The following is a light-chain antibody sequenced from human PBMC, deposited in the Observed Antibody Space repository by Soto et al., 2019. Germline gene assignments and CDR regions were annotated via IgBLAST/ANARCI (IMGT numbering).Light chain of an antibody. CDR3: QQYGSSPWT. V-gene: IGKV3-20*01. CDR1: QSVSSSY. J-gene: IGKJ1*01. Sequence: EMVLTQSPGTLSLSPGERATLSCRARQSVSSSYLAWYQQKPGQAPRLLIYGASSRATGVPDRFSGSGSGTDFTLTISSLEPEDFAVYYCQQYGSSPWTFGQGTKVEIK. CDR2: GAS.